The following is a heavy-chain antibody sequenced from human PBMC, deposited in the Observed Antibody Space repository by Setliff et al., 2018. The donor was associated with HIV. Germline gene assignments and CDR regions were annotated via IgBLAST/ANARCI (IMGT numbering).Heavy chain of an antibody. CDR2: IYYSGST. J-gene: IGHJ4*02. CDR3: ARLTRYYEGSGYAFDY. D-gene: IGHD3-22*01. Sequence: SETLSLTCTVSGGSITSGGYYWNWIRQHPGKGLEWIGHIYYSGSTYYNPSLKSRVTISVDTSKNQFSLKLSSVAAADTAIYYCARLTRYYEGSGYAFDYWGQGTLVTVSS. CDR1: GGSITSGGYY. V-gene: IGHV4-31*03.